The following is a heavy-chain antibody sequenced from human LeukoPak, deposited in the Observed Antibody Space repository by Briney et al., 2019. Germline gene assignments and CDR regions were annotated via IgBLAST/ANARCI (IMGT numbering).Heavy chain of an antibody. CDR3: ARDSSSWPYDAFDI. CDR1: GYTFTGYY. V-gene: IGHV1-2*02. J-gene: IGHJ3*02. D-gene: IGHD6-13*01. Sequence: ASVKVSCKASGYTFTGYYMHWVRQAPGQGLEWMGWINPNSGGTNYAQKFQGRVTMTRDTSISTAYMELSRLRSDDTAVYYCARDSSSWPYDAFDIWGQGTMVTVSS. CDR2: INPNSGGT.